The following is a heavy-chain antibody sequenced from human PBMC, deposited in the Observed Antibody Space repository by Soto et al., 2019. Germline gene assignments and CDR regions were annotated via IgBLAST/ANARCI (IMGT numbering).Heavy chain of an antibody. D-gene: IGHD5-18*01. CDR3: ARSGYSYGPNPLLY. V-gene: IGHV4-59*06. CDR2: IYYSGST. Sequence: SETLSLTCTVSGGSINSYYWSWIRQPPGKGLEWIGYIYYSGSTYYNPSLKSRVTISVDTSKNQFSLKLSSVTAADTAVYYCARSGYSYGPNPLLYWGQGTLVTVSS. J-gene: IGHJ4*02. CDR1: GGSINSYY.